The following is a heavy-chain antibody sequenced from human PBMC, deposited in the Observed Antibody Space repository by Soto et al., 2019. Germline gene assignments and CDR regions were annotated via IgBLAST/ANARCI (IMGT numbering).Heavy chain of an antibody. D-gene: IGHD6-19*01. CDR3: ARGYSTGWANILYYHGMDV. CDR1: GYTFTGYY. CDR2: INPSIGGA. V-gene: IGHV1-2*02. J-gene: IGHJ6*02. Sequence: GASVKVSCKASGYTFTGYYIHWARQAPGQGLEWMGWINPSIGGAEYALKFQGRVTMTGDTSSSTAYMELSTLRSDDTAVYYCARGYSTGWANILYYHGMDVWGQGTTVTVSS.